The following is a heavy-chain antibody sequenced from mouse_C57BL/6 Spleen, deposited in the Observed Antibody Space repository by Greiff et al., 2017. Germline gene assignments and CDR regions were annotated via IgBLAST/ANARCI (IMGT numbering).Heavy chain of an antibody. D-gene: IGHD2-4*01. CDR3: ARHVYDYDGAPYYFDY. V-gene: IGHV1-62-2*01. Sequence: QVQLKQSGAELVKPGASVKLSCKASGYTFTEYTIHWVKQRSGQGLEWIGWFYPGSGSIKYNEKFKDKATLTEDKSSSTVYMELSRLTSEDSAVYFCARHVYDYDGAPYYFDYWGQGTTLTVSS. CDR2: FYPGSGSI. CDR1: GYTFTEYT. J-gene: IGHJ2*01.